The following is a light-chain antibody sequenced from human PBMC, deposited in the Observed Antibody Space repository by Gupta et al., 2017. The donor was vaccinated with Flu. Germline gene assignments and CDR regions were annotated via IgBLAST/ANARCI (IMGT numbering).Light chain of an antibody. CDR3: QTWDSRTAV. CDR1: AVVDKD. CDR2: QDT. V-gene: IGLV3-1*01. J-gene: IGLJ3*02. Sequence: SYDLTQPPSVSVSPGQTASITCSGDAVVDKDVYWYQQKPGQSPVLVIYQDTALPSGIPERISGSNSGNTATLTIRGTQAMDEGDYYCQTWDSRTAVFGGGTRLTVV.